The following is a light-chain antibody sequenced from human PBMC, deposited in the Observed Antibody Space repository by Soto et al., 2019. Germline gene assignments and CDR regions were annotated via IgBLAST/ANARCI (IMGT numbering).Light chain of an antibody. V-gene: IGKV3-11*01. Sequence: EIVLTQSPATLSLSPGERATLSCRASQTVSSYVAWYQQRPGQAPRLLIYDTSNRATGIPARFSGSGSGADFTLTISSLEPEYFAVYYFQQRSNGPLFGEATRLEIK. CDR1: QTVSSY. CDR2: DTS. J-gene: IGKJ5*01. CDR3: QQRSNGPL.